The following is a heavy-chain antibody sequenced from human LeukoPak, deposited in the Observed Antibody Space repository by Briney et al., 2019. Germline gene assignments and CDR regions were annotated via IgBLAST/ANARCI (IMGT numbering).Heavy chain of an antibody. CDR2: ISGSGGST. Sequence: PGGSLGLSCAASGFTFSSYAMSWVRQAPGKGLEWVSAISGSGGSTYYADSVKGRFTISRDNSKNTLYLQMNSLRAEDTAVYYCAKDRSRYSGWYFVGFCFAPGYWGQGTLVTVSS. V-gene: IGHV3-23*01. J-gene: IGHJ4*02. CDR1: GFTFSSYA. CDR3: AKDRSRYSGWYFVGFCFAPGY. D-gene: IGHD6-19*01.